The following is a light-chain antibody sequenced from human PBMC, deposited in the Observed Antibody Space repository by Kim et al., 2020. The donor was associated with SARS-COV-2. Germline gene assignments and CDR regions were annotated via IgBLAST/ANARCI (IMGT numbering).Light chain of an antibody. Sequence: GSPGQTAKITCSGDVMAKKYARWFQQKPGQAPVLLIYKDSERPSGIPERFSGSSSGTTVTLTISGALVEDDADYYCYSATDNNRVFGGGTQLTVL. CDR1: VMAKKY. V-gene: IGLV3-27*01. CDR2: KDS. J-gene: IGLJ3*02. CDR3: YSATDNNRV.